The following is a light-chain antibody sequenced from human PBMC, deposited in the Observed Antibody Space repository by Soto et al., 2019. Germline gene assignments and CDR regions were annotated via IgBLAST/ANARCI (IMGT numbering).Light chain of an antibody. Sequence: MVLTQAPGTLSLCPGERVTLSCRASQSVSSSYLAWYQQKPGQAPRLLIYGASSRATGIPDRFSGSGSVTDFTLTISRLEPEDFAVYYSQQYGSSYTFGQGTILEIK. J-gene: IGKJ2*01. CDR1: QSVSSSY. CDR3: QQYGSSYT. V-gene: IGKV3-20*01. CDR2: GAS.